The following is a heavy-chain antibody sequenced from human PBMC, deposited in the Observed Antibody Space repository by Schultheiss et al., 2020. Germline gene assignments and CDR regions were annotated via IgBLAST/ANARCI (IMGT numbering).Heavy chain of an antibody. V-gene: IGHV4-4*02. CDR1: GGSISSSNW. Sequence: SETLSLTCAVSGGSISSSNWWSCVRQPPGKGLEWIGEIYHNGNTNYNPSLKSRVTISVDKSKSQLSLRLSPVTAADTAVYYCAREAPSGSYFDLWGQGTLVTVSS. D-gene: IGHD1-26*01. J-gene: IGHJ4*02. CDR3: AREAPSGSYFDL. CDR2: IYHNGNT.